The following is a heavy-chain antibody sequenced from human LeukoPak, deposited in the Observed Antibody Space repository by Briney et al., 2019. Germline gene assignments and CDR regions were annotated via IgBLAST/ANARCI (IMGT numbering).Heavy chain of an antibody. CDR1: GYTFTSYD. V-gene: IGHV1-8*03. CDR3: ARVRRWELRDAFDI. J-gene: IGHJ3*02. Sequence: ASVKVSCKASGYTFTSYDINWVRQATGQGLEWMGWMNPNSGNTGYAQKFQGRVTITRNTSISTAYMELSSLRSEDTAVYYCARVRRWELRDAFDIWGQGTMVTVSS. CDR2: MNPNSGNT. D-gene: IGHD1-26*01.